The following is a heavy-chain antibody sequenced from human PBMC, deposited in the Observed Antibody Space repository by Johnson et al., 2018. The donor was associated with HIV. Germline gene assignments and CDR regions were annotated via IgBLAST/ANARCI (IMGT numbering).Heavy chain of an antibody. V-gene: IGHV3-7*01. J-gene: IGHJ3*02. CDR3: ARVRFPEYIDIASGAFDI. CDR1: GFTFSNYW. CDR2: IKEDGSDK. Sequence: VQLVESGGGLVQPGGSLRLSCAASGFTFSNYWMNWVRQAPGKGLEWVANIKEDGSDKYYVDSVKGRFTISRDNVQNSLSLQMNSLRPEDTAVYYCARVRFPEYIDIASGAFDIWGQGTMVTVSS. D-gene: IGHD5-12*01.